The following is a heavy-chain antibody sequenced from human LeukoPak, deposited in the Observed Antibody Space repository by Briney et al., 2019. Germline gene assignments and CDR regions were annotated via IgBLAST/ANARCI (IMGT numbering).Heavy chain of an antibody. J-gene: IGHJ5*02. CDR3: ARRSQGYCSGGSCYDNWFDP. V-gene: IGHV1-69*06. CDR1: GGTFSSYA. CDR2: IIPIFGTA. D-gene: IGHD2-15*01. Sequence: SVKVSCKASGGTFSSYAISWVRQAPGQGLEWMGGIIPIFGTANYAQKFQGRVTITADKSTSTAYMELSSLRSEDTAVYYCARRSQGYCSGGSCYDNWFDPWGQGTLVTVSS.